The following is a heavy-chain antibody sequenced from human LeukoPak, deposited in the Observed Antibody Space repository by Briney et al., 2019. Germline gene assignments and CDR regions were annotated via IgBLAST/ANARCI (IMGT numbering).Heavy chain of an antibody. J-gene: IGHJ4*02. Sequence: SETLSLTCTVSGGSISSGSYYWSWIRQPAGKGLEWIGRIYTSGSTNYNPSLKSRVTISVDTSKNQFSLKLSSVTAADTAVYYCARVGFGEFHFDYWGQGTLVTVSS. D-gene: IGHD3-10*01. CDR1: GGSISSGSYY. CDR3: ARVGFGEFHFDY. CDR2: IYTSGST. V-gene: IGHV4-61*02.